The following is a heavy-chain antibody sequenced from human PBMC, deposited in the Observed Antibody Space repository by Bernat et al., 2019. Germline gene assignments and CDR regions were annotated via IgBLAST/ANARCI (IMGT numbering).Heavy chain of an antibody. D-gene: IGHD3-9*01. Sequence: QVQLVESGGGVVQPGRSLRLSCAASGFTFSSYAMHWVRQAPGKGLEWVAVISYDGSNKYYADSVKGRFTISRDNSKNTLYLQMNSLRVEDTAVYYCAKGPDILTGYYMGPEDYWGQGTLVTVSS. CDR3: AKGPDILTGYYMGPEDY. CDR2: ISYDGSNK. J-gene: IGHJ4*02. V-gene: IGHV3-30-3*01. CDR1: GFTFSSYA.